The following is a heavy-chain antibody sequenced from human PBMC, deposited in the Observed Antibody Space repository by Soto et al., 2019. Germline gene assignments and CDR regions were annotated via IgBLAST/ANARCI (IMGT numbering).Heavy chain of an antibody. D-gene: IGHD2-15*01. J-gene: IGHJ5*02. CDR2: ISSGSNYI. Sequence: EVQLVESGGGLVKPGGSLRLSCAASGFTFSTYTMNWVRQTPGKGLEWVSSISSGSNYIYYADSLKGRSTISRDNAKNSLYLQMDSLRAEDTAVYYCARDYGKLDPWGQGTLVTVSS. V-gene: IGHV3-21*01. CDR1: GFTFSTYT. CDR3: ARDYGKLDP.